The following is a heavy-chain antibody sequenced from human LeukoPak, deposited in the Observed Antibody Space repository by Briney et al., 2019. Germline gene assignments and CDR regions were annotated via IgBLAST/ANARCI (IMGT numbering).Heavy chain of an antibody. CDR2: LQPNGIET. Sequence: PGGSLRLSCVASGFTFRNFAMSWVRQAPGKGLEWVATLQPNGIETYYVDSVKGRFTISRDNVKNSLYLHMNSLRVEDTAVYYCARDNYGDYKYWGQGTLVTVSS. CDR3: ARDNYGDYKY. V-gene: IGHV3-7*01. CDR1: GFTFRNFA. J-gene: IGHJ4*02. D-gene: IGHD4-17*01.